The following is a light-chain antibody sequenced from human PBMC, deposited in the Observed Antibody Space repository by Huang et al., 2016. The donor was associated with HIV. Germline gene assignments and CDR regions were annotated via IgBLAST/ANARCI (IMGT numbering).Light chain of an antibody. Sequence: EIVLTQSPATLSLSPGDRATLSCRASQSISTFLAWYQHKPGQAPRLLIYDASTRAAGIPPRFSGSGSGTDFTLTISSLEPEDFAIYYGQQRSNWPPLTFGGGTKVEIK. J-gene: IGKJ4*01. V-gene: IGKV3-11*01. CDR2: DAS. CDR1: QSISTF. CDR3: QQRSNWPPLT.